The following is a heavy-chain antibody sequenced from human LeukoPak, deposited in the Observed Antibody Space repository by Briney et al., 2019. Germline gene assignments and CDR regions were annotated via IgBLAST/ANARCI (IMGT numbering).Heavy chain of an antibody. CDR1: GYTFTSYD. D-gene: IGHD3-22*01. J-gene: IGHJ4*02. Sequence: ASVKVSCKASGYTFTSYDINWVRQATGQGLEWMGWMNPNSGNTGYAQKFQGRVTMTRNTSISTAYMELSSLRSEDTAVYYCAREEGDDSSGYYYFDYWGQGTLVTVSS. CDR3: AREEGDDSSGYYYFDY. V-gene: IGHV1-8*01. CDR2: MNPNSGNT.